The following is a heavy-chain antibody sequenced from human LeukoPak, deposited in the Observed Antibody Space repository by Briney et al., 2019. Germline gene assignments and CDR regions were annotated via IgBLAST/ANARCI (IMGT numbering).Heavy chain of an antibody. CDR3: TRASYCSSTSCYRGAFDI. CDR2: ISAYNGNT. V-gene: IGHV1-18*01. CDR1: GYTFTSYG. J-gene: IGHJ3*02. Sequence: ASVKVSCKASGYTFTSYGISWVRQAPGQGLEWMGWISAYNGNTNYAQKLQGRVTMTTDTSTSTAYMELRSLRSDDTAVYYCTRASYCSSTSCYRGAFDIWGQGTMVTVSS. D-gene: IGHD2-2*01.